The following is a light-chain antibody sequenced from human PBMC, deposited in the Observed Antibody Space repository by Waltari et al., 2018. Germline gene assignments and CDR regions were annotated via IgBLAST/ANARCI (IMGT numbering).Light chain of an antibody. CDR1: DIGTRS. J-gene: IGLJ2*01. CDR2: GDT. Sequence: YELTQPPSVSVAPGKTASLTCGGDDIGTRSVHWYQQKSGQAPILVMYGDTDRPSGIPERLSGSNSGNTATLTITRVAVGDEADYYGQVWDSRSGHVVFGGGTKLTVL. CDR3: QVWDSRSGHVV. V-gene: IGLV3-21*03.